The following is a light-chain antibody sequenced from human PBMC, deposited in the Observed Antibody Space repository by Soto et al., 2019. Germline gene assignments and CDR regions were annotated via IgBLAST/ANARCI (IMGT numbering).Light chain of an antibody. CDR3: QQYGSSGT. J-gene: IGKJ1*01. CDR2: DAS. Sequence: DIQIARSPSTLSASVGDRAAITCRASQTISSWLAWYQQKPGKAPKLLIYDASSLESGVPSRFSGSGSGTEFTLTISSLQPDDFAVYYCQQYGSSGTFGQGTKVDIK. V-gene: IGKV1-5*01. CDR1: QTISSW.